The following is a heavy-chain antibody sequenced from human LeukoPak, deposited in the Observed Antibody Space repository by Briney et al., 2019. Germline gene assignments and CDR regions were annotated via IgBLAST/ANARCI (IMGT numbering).Heavy chain of an antibody. CDR3: ARSDHYYDTSGYYP. CDR1: GGSISSYY. J-gene: IGHJ5*02. Sequence: PSETLSLTCTVSGGSISSYYWSWIRQPPGKGLEWIGYIYYSGSTNYNPSLKSRVTISVDTSKNQFSLQLSSVTAADTAVYYCARSDHYYDTSGYYPWGQGTLVTVS. CDR2: IYYSGST. V-gene: IGHV4-59*01. D-gene: IGHD3-22*01.